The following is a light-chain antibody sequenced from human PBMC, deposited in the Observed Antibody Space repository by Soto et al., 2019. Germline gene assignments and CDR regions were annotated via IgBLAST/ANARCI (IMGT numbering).Light chain of an antibody. V-gene: IGLV1-44*01. CDR1: SSNIGSNT. Sequence: QSVLTQPPSASGTPGQRVTISCSGSSSNIGSNTVNWYQQLPGTAPKLLIYRNNQRPSGVPDRFSGSKSGTSASLAISGLRSEDEADYYCCSYTGGSTFVLFGGGTKVTVL. J-gene: IGLJ2*01. CDR3: CSYTGGSTFVL. CDR2: RNN.